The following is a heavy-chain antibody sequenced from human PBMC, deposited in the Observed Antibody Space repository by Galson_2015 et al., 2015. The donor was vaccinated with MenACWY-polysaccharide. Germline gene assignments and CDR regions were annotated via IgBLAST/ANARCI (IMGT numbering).Heavy chain of an antibody. V-gene: IGHV3-23*01. D-gene: IGHD2-21*01. Sequence: SLRLSCAASGFTFRSYPMNWVRQTPGKGLEWVSGISGSGNSAFNADSVRGRFTISRDNSKNTLYLQMNSLRADDTALYYCAKSGGDGVTVFATVPTAPESWGQGTLVTVSS. CDR1: GFTFRSYP. CDR2: ISGSGNSA. J-gene: IGHJ4*02. CDR3: AKSGGDGVTVFATVPTAPES.